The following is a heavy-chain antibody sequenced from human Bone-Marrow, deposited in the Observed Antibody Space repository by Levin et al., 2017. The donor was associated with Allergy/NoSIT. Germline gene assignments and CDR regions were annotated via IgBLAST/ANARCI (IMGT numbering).Heavy chain of an antibody. CDR2: IYPADSTT. CDR1: GYSFTTYW. CDR3: ASLQGYCRGGSCYADY. D-gene: IGHD2-15*01. Sequence: GESLKISCKASGYSFTTYWIGWVRQMPGKGLEWMGLIYPADSTTRYSPSFQGQVTISADKSISSAYLQWSSLNASDTALYYCASLQGYCRGGSCYADYWGQGTLVTVSP. J-gene: IGHJ4*02. V-gene: IGHV5-51*01.